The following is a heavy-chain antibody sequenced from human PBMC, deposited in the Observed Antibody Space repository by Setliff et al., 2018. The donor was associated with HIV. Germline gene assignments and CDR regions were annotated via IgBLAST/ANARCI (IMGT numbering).Heavy chain of an antibody. CDR2: INHSGST. J-gene: IGHJ6*02. CDR1: GGSFSGYY. D-gene: IGHD1-20*01. Sequence: PSETLSLTCAVYGGSFSGYYWSWIRRPPGKGLEWIGEINHSGSTNYNPSRKSRVPIAVDMSKNQFSLKLSSVTAADRAVYYCARQYNRQDGMDVWGQGTTVTVSS. CDR3: ARQYNRQDGMDV. V-gene: IGHV4-34*01.